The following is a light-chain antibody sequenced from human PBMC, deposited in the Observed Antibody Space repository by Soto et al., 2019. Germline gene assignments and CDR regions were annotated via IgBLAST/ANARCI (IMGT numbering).Light chain of an antibody. CDR1: QSISSW. Sequence: DIQMTQSPSTLSASVGDRVTITCRASQSISSWLAWYQQKPGKAPKLLIYDASSLESGVPSRFSCSGSGTEFTLTISSLQPDDFATYYCQQYNSYSPSWTFGQGTKVEIK. CDR3: QQYNSYSPSWT. V-gene: IGKV1-5*01. J-gene: IGKJ1*01. CDR2: DAS.